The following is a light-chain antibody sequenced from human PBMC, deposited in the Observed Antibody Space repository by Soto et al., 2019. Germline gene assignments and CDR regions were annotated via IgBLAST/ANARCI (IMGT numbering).Light chain of an antibody. V-gene: IGLV2-8*01. CDR2: EVN. Sequence: QSALTQPPSASGSPGQSVTISCTGTSSDIGGYNSVSWYQQHPGKAPRLMIYEVNKRPSGVPDRFSGSKSGYTASLTVSGLQTEDEAFYYCSSSAGIYHYLVFGGGTQLTLL. J-gene: IGLJ3*02. CDR3: SSSAGIYHYLV. CDR1: SSDIGGYNS.